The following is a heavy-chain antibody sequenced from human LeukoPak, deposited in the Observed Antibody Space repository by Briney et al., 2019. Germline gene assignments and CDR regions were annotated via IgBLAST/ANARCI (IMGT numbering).Heavy chain of an antibody. CDR3: ARSSYGAGSKPYWVDC. Sequence: ASETLSLTCTVSGDSISSSTYYWAWIRQPPGKGLEYIGSYSGSTYYNPSLKSRVTIPVDTSKKQFSLKLSSVTAADTAVYYCARSSYGAGSKPYWVDCWGQGTLVTVSS. CDR2: YSGST. CDR1: GDSISSSTYY. D-gene: IGHD3-10*01. V-gene: IGHV4-39*01. J-gene: IGHJ4*02.